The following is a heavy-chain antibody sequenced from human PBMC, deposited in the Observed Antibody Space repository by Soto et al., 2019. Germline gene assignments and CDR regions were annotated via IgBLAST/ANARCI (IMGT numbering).Heavy chain of an antibody. CDR1: GFTFSTYV. D-gene: IGHD3-22*01. CDR3: AKEDERSGYYDGAFDY. J-gene: IGHJ4*02. Sequence: EVRLLESGGGLVQPGGSLRLSCAASGFTFSTYVMNWVRQAPGGGLEWVSGISGSGGSTFYADSVKGRFTISRDNSKNTLCLQMNSLRAEDTAVYYCAKEDERSGYYDGAFDYWGQGTLVTVSS. CDR2: ISGSGGST. V-gene: IGHV3-23*01.